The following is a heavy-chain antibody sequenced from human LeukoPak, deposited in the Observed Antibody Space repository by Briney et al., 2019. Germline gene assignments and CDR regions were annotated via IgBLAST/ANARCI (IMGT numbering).Heavy chain of an antibody. CDR2: ISSSSSYI. J-gene: IGHJ5*02. V-gene: IGHV3-21*01. CDR1: GFTFSSYS. CDR3: ARDWGYSGGYSSPFLFDP. Sequence: GGSLRLSCAASGFTFSSYSMNWVRQAPGKGLEWVSSISSSSSYIYYADSVKGRFTISRDNAKNSLYLQMNSLRAEDTAVYYCARDWGYSGGYSSPFLFDPWGQGTLVTVSS. D-gene: IGHD1-26*01.